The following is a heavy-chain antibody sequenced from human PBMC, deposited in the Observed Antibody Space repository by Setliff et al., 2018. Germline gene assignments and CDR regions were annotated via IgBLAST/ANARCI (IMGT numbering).Heavy chain of an antibody. V-gene: IGHV4-59*06. D-gene: IGHD3-3*01. J-gene: IGHJ5*02. CDR1: GGSFSGYY. Sequence: SETLSLTCAVYGGSFSGYYWSWIRQPAGKGLEWIGYIYYSGSTYYNPSLKSRVTISVDTSKNQFSLKLSSVTAADTAVYYCARAGPTVTFFRVLVISWWDPWGQGSLVTVS. CDR3: ARAGPTVTFFRVLVISWWDP. CDR2: IYYSGST.